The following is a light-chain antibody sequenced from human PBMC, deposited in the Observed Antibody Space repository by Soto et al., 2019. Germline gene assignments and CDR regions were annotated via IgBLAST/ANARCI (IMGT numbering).Light chain of an antibody. Sequence: QSALTQPASVSGSPGQSITISCTGTSSDVGSYKLVSWYQQHPGKAPKLMIYEVSNRPSGVSNRFSGSKSANTASLTISGLQAEDEADYHCCSYAGIGSYVFGTGTKLTVL. J-gene: IGLJ1*01. V-gene: IGLV2-23*02. CDR3: CSYAGIGSYV. CDR1: SSDVGSYKL. CDR2: EVS.